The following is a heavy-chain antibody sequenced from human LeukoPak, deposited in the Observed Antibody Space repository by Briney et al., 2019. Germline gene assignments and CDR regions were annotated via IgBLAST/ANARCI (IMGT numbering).Heavy chain of an antibody. CDR2: IYYSGST. D-gene: IGHD6-13*01. CDR3: ARVLTGGSSWYHYYYGMDV. V-gene: IGHV4-59*01. Sequence: PSETLSLTCTVSGGSISSYYWSWIRQPPGEGLEWTGYIYYSGSTNYNPSLKSRVTISVDTSKNQFSLRLSPVTAADTAVYYCARVLTGGSSWYHYYYGMDVWGQGTTVTVSS. CDR1: GGSISSYY. J-gene: IGHJ6*02.